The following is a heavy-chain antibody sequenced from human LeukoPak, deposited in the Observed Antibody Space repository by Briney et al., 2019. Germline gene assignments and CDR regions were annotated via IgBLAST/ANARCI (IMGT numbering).Heavy chain of an antibody. Sequence: ASVKVSCKASGGTFSSYAISWVRQAPGQGLEWMGGIIPIFGTANYAQKFQGRVTITADESTSTAYMELSSLRSGDMAVYYCARGPSSGAFDIWGQGTMVTVSS. J-gene: IGHJ3*02. V-gene: IGHV1-69*13. CDR1: GGTFSSYA. CDR2: IIPIFGTA. CDR3: ARGPSSGAFDI.